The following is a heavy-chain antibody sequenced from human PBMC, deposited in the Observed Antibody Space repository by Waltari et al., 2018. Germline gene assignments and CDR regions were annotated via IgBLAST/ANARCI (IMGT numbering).Heavy chain of an antibody. V-gene: IGHV4-39*07. J-gene: IGHJ4*02. Sequence: QLQLQESGPGLVKPSETLALTCPVVGGPLHSRRSFWGGVRPPPGKGLEWIATSFYTGTTYYNPSLKSRVTMSVATSKNQFSLKLSSVTAADTAVYYCARSPDLNGLRFLEWVGDYFDSWGQGALVTVSS. D-gene: IGHD3-3*01. CDR1: GGPLHSRRSF. CDR2: SFYTGTT. CDR3: ARSPDLNGLRFLEWVGDYFDS.